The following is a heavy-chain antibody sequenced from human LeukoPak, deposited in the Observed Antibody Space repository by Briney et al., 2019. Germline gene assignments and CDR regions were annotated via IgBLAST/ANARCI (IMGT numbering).Heavy chain of an antibody. CDR3: ARGGDSDAGDYFDY. CDR2: INPNSGGT. J-gene: IGHJ4*02. Sequence: ASVQVSCQASGYTFTGYYMHWVRQAPGQGLEWMGWINPNSGGTNYAQKFQGRVTMTSDTSISTAYMELSRLRYDDTAVYYCARGGDSDAGDYFDYWGQGTLVTVSS. D-gene: IGHD5-18*01. CDR1: GYTFTGYY. V-gene: IGHV1-2*02.